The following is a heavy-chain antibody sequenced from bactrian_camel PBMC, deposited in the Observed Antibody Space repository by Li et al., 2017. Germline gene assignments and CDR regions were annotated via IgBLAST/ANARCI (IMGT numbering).Heavy chain of an antibody. V-gene: IGHV3S1*01. CDR3: AKLSLRYRNSVFHGSLSI. Sequence: VQLVESGGGLVQPGGSLRLSCAASGLTWTRYSMGWFRQAPGKDLEGVAAIETDGSTAYADSVKGRFTVSRDNAKNTLTLQLNSLNFEDTAMYFCAKLSLRYRNSVFHGSLSIWGQGTQVTVS. CDR2: IETDGST. J-gene: IGHJ4*01. CDR1: GLTWTRYS. D-gene: IGHD3*01.